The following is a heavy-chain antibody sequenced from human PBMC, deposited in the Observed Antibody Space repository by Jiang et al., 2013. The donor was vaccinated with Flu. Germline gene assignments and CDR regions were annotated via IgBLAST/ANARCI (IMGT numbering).Heavy chain of an antibody. V-gene: IGHV4-61*02. D-gene: IGHD3-16*02. Sequence: GPGLVKPSQTLSLTCTVSGGSISSGSYYWSWIRQPAGKGLEWIGRIYTSGSTNYNPSLKSRVTISVDTSKNQFSLKLSSVTAADTAVYYCARERAFFDYIWGSYRGVFDYWGQGTLVTVSS. J-gene: IGHJ4*02. CDR2: IYTSGST. CDR3: ARERAFFDYIWGSYRGVFDY. CDR1: GGSISSGSYY.